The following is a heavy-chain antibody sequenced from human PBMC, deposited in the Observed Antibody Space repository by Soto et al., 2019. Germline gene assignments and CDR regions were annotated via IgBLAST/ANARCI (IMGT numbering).Heavy chain of an antibody. CDR2: IDWDDDK. Sequence: ESGPTLVNPTQTLTLTCTFSGFSLSTSGMRVSWIRQPPGKALEWLARIDWDDDKFYSTSLKTRLTISKDTSKNQVVLTMTNMDPVDTATYYCARHSHRRIYSGSYSWYYYYYYGMDVWGQGTTVTVSS. D-gene: IGHD1-26*01. V-gene: IGHV2-70*04. CDR3: ARHSHRRIYSGSYSWYYYYYYGMDV. J-gene: IGHJ6*02. CDR1: GFSLSTSGMR.